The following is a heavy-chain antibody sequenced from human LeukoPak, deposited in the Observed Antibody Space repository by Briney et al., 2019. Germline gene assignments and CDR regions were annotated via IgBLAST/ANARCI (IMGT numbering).Heavy chain of an antibody. Sequence: GGSLRLSCIASGFTFSNYAMSWVRQAPGKGLEWVSAISLSGGTTYYADSVKGRFTISRDSSKNTLYLQMNSLRAEDTAVYYCASYYGSGSYPPFDPWGQGTLVTVSS. J-gene: IGHJ5*02. D-gene: IGHD3-10*01. CDR1: GFTFSNYA. CDR3: ASYYGSGSYPPFDP. CDR2: ISLSGGTT. V-gene: IGHV3-23*01.